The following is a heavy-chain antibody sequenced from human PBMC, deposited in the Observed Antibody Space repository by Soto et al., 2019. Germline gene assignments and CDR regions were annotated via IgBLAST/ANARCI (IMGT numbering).Heavy chain of an antibody. CDR1: GFTFISYG. Sequence: PVGSLRLSCAASGFTFISYGMHWVRQAPGKGLECVAVISYDGSKKYYADSVKGRFTISRDNYKKTLYLQMNSLRAEDTAVYYCAKDAAYYDFWSGYYPPDAFDIWGQGTMVTVSS. V-gene: IGHV3-30*18. J-gene: IGHJ3*02. CDR2: ISYDGSKK. CDR3: AKDAAYYDFWSGYYPPDAFDI. D-gene: IGHD3-3*01.